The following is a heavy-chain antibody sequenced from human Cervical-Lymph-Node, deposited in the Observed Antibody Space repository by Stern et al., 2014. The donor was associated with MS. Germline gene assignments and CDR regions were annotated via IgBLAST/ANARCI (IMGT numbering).Heavy chain of an antibody. D-gene: IGHD2-15*01. V-gene: IGHV1-18*01. CDR2: ISPYKCNT. J-gene: IGHJ3*02. CDR3: ARGLLGSENAFYI. CDR1: GYTFTSYG. Sequence: QMQLVQSGAEVKKPGASVKGSCKASGYTFTSYGISWVRQAPGQGLEWMGWISPYKCNTNYAQKLQGRVSMTTDTSTSTAYMELRSLRSDDTAVYYCARGLLGSENAFYIWCQGTMVTVSS.